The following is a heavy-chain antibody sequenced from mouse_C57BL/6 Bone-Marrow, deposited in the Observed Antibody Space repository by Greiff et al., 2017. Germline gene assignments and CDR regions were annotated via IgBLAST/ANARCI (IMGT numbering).Heavy chain of an antibody. D-gene: IGHD2-1*01. V-gene: IGHV1-72*01. CDR2: IDPNSGGT. J-gene: IGHJ1*03. Sequence: QVQLQQPGAELVKPGASVKLSCKASGYTFTSYWMHWVKQRPGRGLEWIGRIDPNSGGTKYTEKFKSKATLTVDKPSSTAYLRLSILTSEDSAVYYCAHGNYFYWYFAGWGTGTTVTVSS. CDR3: AHGNYFYWYFAG. CDR1: GYTFTSYW.